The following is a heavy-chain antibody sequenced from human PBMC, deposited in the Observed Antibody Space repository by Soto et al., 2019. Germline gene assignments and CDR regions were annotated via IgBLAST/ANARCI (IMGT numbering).Heavy chain of an antibody. D-gene: IGHD1-26*01. CDR3: ARNGGGSYPGSYYYYGMDV. V-gene: IGHV5-10-1*01. CDR1: GYSFTSYW. CDR2: IDPSDSYT. Sequence: GESLKISCKGSGYSFTSYWVSWVRQMPGKGLEWMGRIDPSDSYTNYSPSFQGHVTISADKSISTAYLQWSSLKASDTAMYYCARNGGGSYPGSYYYYGMDVWGQGTTVTVSS. J-gene: IGHJ6*02.